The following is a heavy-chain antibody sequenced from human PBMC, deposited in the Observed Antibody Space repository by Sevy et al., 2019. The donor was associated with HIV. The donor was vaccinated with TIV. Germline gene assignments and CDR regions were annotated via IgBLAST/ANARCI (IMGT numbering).Heavy chain of an antibody. Sequence: GGSLRLSCAASGFTFSSYWMSWVRQAPGKGLEWVANIKQDGSEKYYVDSVKGRFTISRDNAKNSLYLQMNSLRAEDTAVYYCARDKRLWFGESCDAFDIWGQGTMVTVSS. CDR1: GFTFSSYW. CDR2: IKQDGSEK. CDR3: ARDKRLWFGESCDAFDI. D-gene: IGHD3-10*01. J-gene: IGHJ3*02. V-gene: IGHV3-7*01.